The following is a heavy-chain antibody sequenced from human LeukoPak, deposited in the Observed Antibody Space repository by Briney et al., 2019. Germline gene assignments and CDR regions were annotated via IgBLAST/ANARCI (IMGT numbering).Heavy chain of an antibody. CDR1: GFIFGDYA. CDR3: ARVAGWHWFDP. D-gene: IGHD6-19*01. J-gene: IGHJ5*02. V-gene: IGHV3-23*01. Sequence: GGSLRLSCTGSGFIFGDYAMNWVRQAPGRGLEWVSSIRPSGDNTYYGDSVKGRFTISRDNSKNTVYLQMNNMRVDDTAVYYCARVAGWHWFDPWGQGTLVTVSS. CDR2: IRPSGDNT.